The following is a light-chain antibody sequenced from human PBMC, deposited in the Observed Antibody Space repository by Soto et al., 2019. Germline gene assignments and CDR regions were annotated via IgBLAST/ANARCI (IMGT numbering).Light chain of an antibody. V-gene: IGKV1-39*01. CDR3: QQSYRTPYMSGYT. CDR2: AAS. CDR1: QSISSY. Sequence: DIQMTQSPSSLSASVGDRVTITCRASQSISSYLNWYQQKPGKAPKLLIYAASSLQSGVPSMFSGSGSGTDFTLTISSLQPEDFATYYCQQSYRTPYMSGYTFGQGTKLEIE. J-gene: IGKJ2*01.